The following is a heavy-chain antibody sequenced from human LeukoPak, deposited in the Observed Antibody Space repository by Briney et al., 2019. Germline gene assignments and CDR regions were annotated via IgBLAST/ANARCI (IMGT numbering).Heavy chain of an antibody. CDR2: ITTSSSYI. V-gene: IGHV3-21*01. Sequence: GGSLRLSCAASAFNFKTFSMNWVRQAPGKGLEWVSSITTSSSYIYYADSVRGRFTISRDNAKNSLYLQMNSLRAEDTAVYYCARDPGGSYYYYGMDVWGQGTTVTVSS. D-gene: IGHD3-10*01. J-gene: IGHJ6*02. CDR1: AFNFKTFS. CDR3: ARDPGGSYYYYGMDV.